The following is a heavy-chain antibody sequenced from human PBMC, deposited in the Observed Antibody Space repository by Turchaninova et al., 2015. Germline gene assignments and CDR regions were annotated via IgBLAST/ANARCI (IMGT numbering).Heavy chain of an antibody. V-gene: IGHV5-10-1*03. CDR2: IDPSDSYT. D-gene: IGHD3-9*01. Sequence: DVQLVQSGAEVKKHGESLRLSCKGSGYSFPSYWISGVRQMPGKGLEWMGRIDPSDSYTNYSPSFQGHVTFSADKSISTAYLQWSSLKASDTAMYYCARVGLRYFDWWVWGQGTTVTVSS. CDR3: ARVGLRYFDWWV. J-gene: IGHJ6*02. CDR1: GYSFPSYW.